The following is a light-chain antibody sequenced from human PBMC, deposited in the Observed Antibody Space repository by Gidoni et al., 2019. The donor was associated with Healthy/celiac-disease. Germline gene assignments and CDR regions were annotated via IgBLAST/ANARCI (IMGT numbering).Light chain of an antibody. CDR2: GAS. V-gene: IGKV3-20*01. J-gene: IGKJ1*01. Sequence: ILLKQSPGTLSLSPGERATLSCSASQSVSSSYLAWYQQKPGQAPRLLIYGASSRATGIPDRFSGSGSGTDFTLTISRLEPEDFAVYYCQQYGSSPWTFGQXTKVEIK. CDR3: QQYGSSPWT. CDR1: QSVSSSY.